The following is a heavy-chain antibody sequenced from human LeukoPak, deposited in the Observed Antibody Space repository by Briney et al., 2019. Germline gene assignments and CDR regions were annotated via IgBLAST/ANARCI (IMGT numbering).Heavy chain of an antibody. CDR1: GSSISSYY. V-gene: IGHV4-59*01. J-gene: IGHJ4*01. CDR3: ARGLLRYSSGIDY. Sequence: SETLSLTCTVSGSSISSYYWSWIRQPPGKGLEWIGYIYYSGSTNYNPSLKSRVTISVDTSKNQFSLKLSSVTAADTAVYYCARGLLRYSSGIDYWGQGTLVTVSS. CDR2: IYYSGST. D-gene: IGHD6-19*01.